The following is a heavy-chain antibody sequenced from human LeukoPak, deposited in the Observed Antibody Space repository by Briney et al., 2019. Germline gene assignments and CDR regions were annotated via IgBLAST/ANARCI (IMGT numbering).Heavy chain of an antibody. CDR1: GFTFSSYW. CDR3: ARVAGGTYYPDY. Sequence: GGSLILSCAASGFTFSSYWMHRVRQAPGKGLVWVSRINSDGSSTNYADSVKGRFTISRDNAKNTLYLQMNSLTAEDTAVYYCARVAGGTYYPDYWGQGTLVTVSS. CDR2: INSDGSST. D-gene: IGHD3-10*01. J-gene: IGHJ4*02. V-gene: IGHV3-74*01.